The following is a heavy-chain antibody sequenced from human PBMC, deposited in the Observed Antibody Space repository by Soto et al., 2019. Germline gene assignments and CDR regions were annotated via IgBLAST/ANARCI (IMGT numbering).Heavy chain of an antibody. CDR2: ISHDGGKT. D-gene: IGHD6-19*01. V-gene: IGHV3-30*18. J-gene: IGHJ4*02. CDR1: GFTFGSYN. Sequence: GGSLRLSCAASGFTFGSYNMHWVRQAPVKGLEWVAVISHDGGKTYYADSVKGRFTISRDNSKNTLFLQMNSLRAEDTALYYCAKDQADSSGWYFDYWGQGILVTVSS. CDR3: AKDQADSSGWYFDY.